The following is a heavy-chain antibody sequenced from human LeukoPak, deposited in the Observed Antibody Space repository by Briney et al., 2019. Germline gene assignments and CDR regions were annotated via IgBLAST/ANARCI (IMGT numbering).Heavy chain of an antibody. V-gene: IGHV3-7*01. Sequence: GGSLRLSCAASGFMFSTYWMSWVRQAPGKGLEWVANMNQDGSEKYYVDSAKGRFTISRDNAKNSLFLQMHSLRAEDTAVYHCARDPPGTAVAGYDYWGQGTLVTVSS. CDR2: MNQDGSEK. D-gene: IGHD6-19*01. CDR1: GFMFSTYW. CDR3: ARDPPGTAVAGYDY. J-gene: IGHJ4*02.